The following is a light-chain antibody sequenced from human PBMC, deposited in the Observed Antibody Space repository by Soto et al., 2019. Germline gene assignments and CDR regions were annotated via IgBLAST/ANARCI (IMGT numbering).Light chain of an antibody. CDR1: QGIRNG. CDR2: AAS. J-gene: IGKJ1*01. CDR3: LQDFNYPWT. V-gene: IGKV1-6*01. Sequence: AIQMTQSPSSLSSSVGDRVTITCRASQGIRNGLGWCQQKPGNTPKRLIFAASCFQSGVPSRFSGSGSGTDFTLTIRSLQPEDFATYYCLQDFNYPWTFGQGTKVEIE.